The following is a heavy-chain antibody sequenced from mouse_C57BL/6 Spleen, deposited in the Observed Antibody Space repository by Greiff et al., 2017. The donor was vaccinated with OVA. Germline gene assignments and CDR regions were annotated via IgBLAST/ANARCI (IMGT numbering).Heavy chain of an antibody. J-gene: IGHJ2*01. CDR2: IYPGDGDT. Sequence: VQLQESGPELVKPGASVKISCKASGYAFSSSWMNWVKQRPGKGLEWIGRIYPGDGDTNYNGKFKGKATLTADKSSSTAYMQLSSLTSEDSAVYCCARWGDYWGQGTTLTVSS. V-gene: IGHV1-82*01. CDR1: GYAFSSSW. CDR3: ARWGDY.